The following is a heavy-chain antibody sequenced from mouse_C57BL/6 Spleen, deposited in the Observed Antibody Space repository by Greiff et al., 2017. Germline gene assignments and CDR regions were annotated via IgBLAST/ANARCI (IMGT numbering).Heavy chain of an antibody. CDR1: GFSLTIYG. V-gene: IGHV2-2*01. CDR2: IWSGGST. Sequence: VKLQESGPGLVQPSQSLSITCTVSGFSLTIYGVHWVRQSPGKGLEWLGVIWSGGSTDYNAAFISRLSISKDNSKSQVFFKMNSLQADDTAIYYCARTGTVVANFDYWGQGTTLTVSS. D-gene: IGHD1-1*01. J-gene: IGHJ2*01. CDR3: ARTGTVVANFDY.